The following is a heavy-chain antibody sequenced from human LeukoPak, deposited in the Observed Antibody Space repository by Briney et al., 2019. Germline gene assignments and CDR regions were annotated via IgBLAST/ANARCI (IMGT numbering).Heavy chain of an antibody. CDR3: ARSDSLNTFDI. V-gene: IGHV3-23*03. D-gene: IGHD2-21*01. Sequence: GGSLRLSCAASAFTFSSYAMSWVRQAPGKGLEWVSVIYSGNTYYADSVKGRFTISRDNSKNTLYLQMNSLRAQDTAVYYCARSDSLNTFDIWGQGTMVTVSS. CDR1: AFTFSSYA. CDR2: IYSGNT. J-gene: IGHJ3*02.